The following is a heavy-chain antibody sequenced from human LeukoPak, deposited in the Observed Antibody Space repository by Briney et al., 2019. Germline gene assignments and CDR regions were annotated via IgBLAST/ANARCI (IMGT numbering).Heavy chain of an antibody. V-gene: IGHV3-30*02. J-gene: IGHJ5*02. CDR3: AKDQSHHDSSGSLYDP. D-gene: IGHD3-22*01. CDR2: IRYDGSNK. Sequence: GGSLRLSCAASGFTFSSYGMHWVRQAPGKGLEWVAFIRYDGSNKYYADSVKGRFTISRDNSENTLYLQMTSLRVDDTAVYYCAKDQSHHDSSGSLYDPWGQGSLVTVSS. CDR1: GFTFSSYG.